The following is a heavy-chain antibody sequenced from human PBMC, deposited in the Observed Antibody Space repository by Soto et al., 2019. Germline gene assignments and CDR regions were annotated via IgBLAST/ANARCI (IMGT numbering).Heavy chain of an antibody. CDR2: ISAYNGNT. V-gene: IGHV1-18*01. Sequence: ASVKVSCKASGYTFTSYGISWVRQAPGQGLEWMGWISAYNGNTNYAQKLQGRVTMTTDTSTSTAYMELRSLRSDDTAVYYCARIGWGISSDSSGYYYDGNWFDPWGQGTLVTVSS. D-gene: IGHD3-22*01. J-gene: IGHJ5*02. CDR3: ARIGWGISSDSSGYYYDGNWFDP. CDR1: GYTFTSYG.